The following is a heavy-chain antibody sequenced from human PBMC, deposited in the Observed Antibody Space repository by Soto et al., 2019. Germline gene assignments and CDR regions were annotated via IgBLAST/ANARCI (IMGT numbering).Heavy chain of an antibody. CDR1: GGSIRTGGYS. Sequence: QLQLQESGSRLVKPSQTLSLTCTVSGGSIRTGGYSWSWIRQPPGKGLEWIGNTYDSGNPYYNPSLESRVTISVDGSKNQFSLKVSSVTAADTAVYYCAREDYGDYGGYFHYWGQGRLVTVSS. CDR3: AREDYGDYGGYFHY. J-gene: IGHJ4*02. D-gene: IGHD4-17*01. V-gene: IGHV4-30-2*01. CDR2: TYDSGNP.